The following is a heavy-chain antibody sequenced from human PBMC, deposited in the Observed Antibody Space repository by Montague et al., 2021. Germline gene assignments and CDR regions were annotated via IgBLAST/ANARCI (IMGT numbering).Heavy chain of an antibody. J-gene: IGHJ6*02. D-gene: IGHD6-19*01. CDR2: ISGNSHTT. CDR3: AKDVDRTGWVVEGGIDA. V-gene: IGHV3-43*02. CDR1: GFTFGDYV. Sequence: SLRLSCAGSGFTFGDYVMEWVRQRPGQGLEWVCLISGNSHTTYYSDSVKGRFTISRDNTKKSLYLQMNSLMPEDTAVYYCAKDVDRTGWVVEGGIDAWGQETRVDVYS.